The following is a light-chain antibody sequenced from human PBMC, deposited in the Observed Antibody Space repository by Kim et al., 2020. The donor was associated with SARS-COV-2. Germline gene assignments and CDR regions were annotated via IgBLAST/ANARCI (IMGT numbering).Light chain of an antibody. V-gene: IGKV3-11*01. CDR3: QQRHAWPLT. CDR2: GAS. CDR1: QSVSTN. Sequence: VSTGERATLSGRARQSVSTNLAWYQPKRGQAARLRIDGASSRANGIPARFSGSGSGTDCTLTISTLESEDFAVYYCQQRHAWPLTFGGGTKVDIK. J-gene: IGKJ4*01.